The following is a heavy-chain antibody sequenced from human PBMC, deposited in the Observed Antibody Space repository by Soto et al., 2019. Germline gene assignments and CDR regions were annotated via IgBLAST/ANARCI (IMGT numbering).Heavy chain of an antibody. D-gene: IGHD1-26*01. V-gene: IGHV3-30*02. J-gene: IGHJ3*02. Sequence: PGGSLRLSCAASGFTSSTYGMHWVRQAPGKGLEWVAVMGNDGITTFYADSVKGRFTISRDNSKNTLFLQMNSLRADDTAVYYCAKEFQWELHAFDIWGQGTTVPVSS. CDR2: MGNDGITT. CDR3: AKEFQWELHAFDI. CDR1: GFTSSTYG.